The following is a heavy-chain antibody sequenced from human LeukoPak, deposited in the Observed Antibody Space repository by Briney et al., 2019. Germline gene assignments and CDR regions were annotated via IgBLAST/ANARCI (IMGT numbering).Heavy chain of an antibody. V-gene: IGHV3-23*01. D-gene: IGHD3-16*01. CDR1: GFTFGNSA. CDR2: ISASGHYT. J-gene: IGHJ6*03. CDR3: AKDGSWGDYYFYFYKDV. Sequence: GGSLRLSCEVSGFTFGNSAMSWVRQAPGKGLEWISGISASGHYTYTADSLKGRFTISRDSSKNTLYLQMNSLRAEDTALYYCAKDGSWGDYYFYFYKDVWGKGTTVTVSS.